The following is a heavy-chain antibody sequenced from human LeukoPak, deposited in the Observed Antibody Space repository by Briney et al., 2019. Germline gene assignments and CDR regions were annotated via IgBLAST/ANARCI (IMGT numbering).Heavy chain of an antibody. D-gene: IGHD3-22*01. J-gene: IGHJ4*02. V-gene: IGHV1-18*01. Sequence: ASVKVSCKASGYTFTSYGISWVRQAPGQGLEWMGWISAYNGNTNYAQKLQGRVTMTTDTSTSTAYMELRSLRSDDTAVYYCARFGYYYDSSGYSLDYWGQGTLVTVSS. CDR1: GYTFTSYG. CDR3: ARFGYYYDSSGYSLDY. CDR2: ISAYNGNT.